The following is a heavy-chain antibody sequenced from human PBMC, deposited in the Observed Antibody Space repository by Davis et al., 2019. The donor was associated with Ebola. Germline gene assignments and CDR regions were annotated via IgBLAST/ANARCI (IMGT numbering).Heavy chain of an antibody. J-gene: IGHJ4*02. D-gene: IGHD3-3*01. Sequence: PGGSLRLSCAASGFTFSSYWMSWVRQAPGKGLEWVANIKQDGSEKYYVDSVKGRFTISRDNAKNSLYLQMNSLRAEDTAVYYCARDLIFGVVIPFDYWGQGTLVTVSS. CDR1: GFTFSSYW. CDR2: IKQDGSEK. CDR3: ARDLIFGVVIPFDY. V-gene: IGHV3-7*01.